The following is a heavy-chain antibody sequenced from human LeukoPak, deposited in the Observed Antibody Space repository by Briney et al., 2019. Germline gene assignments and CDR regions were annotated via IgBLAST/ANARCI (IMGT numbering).Heavy chain of an antibody. V-gene: IGHV3-21*01. J-gene: IGHJ4*02. CDR1: GFTFSSYS. CDR3: ARAWELLGVVGY. CDR2: ISSSSSYI. Sequence: GGSLRLSCAASGFTFSSYSMNWVRQAPGKGLEWVSSISSSSSYIYYADSVKGRFTISRDNAKNSLYLQMNSLRAEDTAVYYCARAWELLGVVGYWGQGTLVTVSS. D-gene: IGHD1-26*01.